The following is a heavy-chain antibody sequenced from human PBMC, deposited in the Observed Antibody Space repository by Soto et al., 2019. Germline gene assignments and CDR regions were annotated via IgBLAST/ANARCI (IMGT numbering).Heavy chain of an antibody. Sequence: QVQLVQSGAEVKKPGSSVKVSCKASGGTFSSYAISWVRQAPGQGLEWMGGIIPIFGTANYAQKFQGRVTITADESTSTAYMELSSPRSEDTAVYYCAQTGTPQIIYYYYGMDVWGQGTTVTVSS. CDR2: IIPIFGTA. V-gene: IGHV1-69*01. CDR1: GGTFSSYA. J-gene: IGHJ6*02. CDR3: AQTGTPQIIYYYYGMDV. D-gene: IGHD1-1*01.